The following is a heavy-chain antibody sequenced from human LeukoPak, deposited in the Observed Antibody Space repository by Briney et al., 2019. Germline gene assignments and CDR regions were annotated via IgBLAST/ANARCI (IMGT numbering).Heavy chain of an antibody. CDR3: ARQTGSGLFILP. J-gene: IGHJ4*02. V-gene: IGHV4-39*01. CDR2: IYYSGNT. D-gene: IGHD3/OR15-3a*01. Sequence: SETLSLTCTVSGVSISSSNSYWGWIRQPPGKGPEWIGSIYYSGNTYYNASLKSQVSISIDTSKNQFSLKLTSVTAADTAVYYCARQTGSGLFILPGGQGTLVTVSS. CDR1: GVSISSSNSY.